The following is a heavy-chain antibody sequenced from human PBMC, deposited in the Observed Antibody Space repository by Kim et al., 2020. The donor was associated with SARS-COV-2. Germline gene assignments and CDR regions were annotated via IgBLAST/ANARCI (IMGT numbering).Heavy chain of an antibody. CDR3: ARDLPLLRYFDWSAADY. CDR2: ISYDGSNK. CDR1: GFTFSSYA. V-gene: IGHV3-30*04. J-gene: IGHJ4*01. Sequence: GGSLRLSCAASGFTFSSYAMHWVRQSPGKGLECVAVISYDGSNKYYADSVKGRFTISRDNSKNTLYLQMNSLRAEDKAAYYCARDLPLLRYFDWSAADY. D-gene: IGHD3-9*01.